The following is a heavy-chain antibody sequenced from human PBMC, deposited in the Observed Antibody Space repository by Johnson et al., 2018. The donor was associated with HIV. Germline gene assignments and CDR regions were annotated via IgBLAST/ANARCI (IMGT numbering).Heavy chain of an antibody. CDR1: GFTFDDYA. Sequence: VQLVESGGGLVQPGRSLRLSCAASGFTFDDYAMHWVRQAPGKGLEWVANIKQDGSEKYYVDSVKGRFTISRDNSKNTLYLQMNSLRAEDTAVYYCAKGLLIAAAHDAFDIWGQGTMVTVSS. CDR3: AKGLLIAAAHDAFDI. J-gene: IGHJ3*02. CDR2: IKQDGSEK. V-gene: IGHV3-7*01. D-gene: IGHD6-13*01.